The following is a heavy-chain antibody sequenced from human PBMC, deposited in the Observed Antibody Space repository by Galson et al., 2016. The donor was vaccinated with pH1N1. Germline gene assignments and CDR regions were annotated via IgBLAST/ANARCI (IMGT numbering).Heavy chain of an antibody. CDR3: ARRVQRHLDI. J-gene: IGHJ3*02. V-gene: IGHV1-46*01. Sequence: SVKVSCKASGDTFSSYYMHWVRQAPGQGLEWMGIINPSGGSTRYAEKFQGRVTMTRDTSTSTVYMELSSLRSEDTAVYYCARRVQRHLDIWGQGTMVTVSS. CDR2: INPSGGST. CDR1: GDTFSSYY. D-gene: IGHD1-1*01.